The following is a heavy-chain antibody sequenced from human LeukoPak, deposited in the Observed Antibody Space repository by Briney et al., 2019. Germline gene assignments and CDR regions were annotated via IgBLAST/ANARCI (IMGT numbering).Heavy chain of an antibody. CDR2: INHSGST. D-gene: IGHD2-21*01. Sequence: SETLSLTCAVYGGSFSGYYWSWIRQPPGKGLEWIGEINHSGSTNYNPSLKSRVTISVDTSKNQFSLKLSSVTAADTAVYYCARGFSPRVPRVLLYWGQGTLVTVSS. CDR3: ARGFSPRVPRVLLY. V-gene: IGHV4-34*01. CDR1: GGSFSGYY. J-gene: IGHJ4*02.